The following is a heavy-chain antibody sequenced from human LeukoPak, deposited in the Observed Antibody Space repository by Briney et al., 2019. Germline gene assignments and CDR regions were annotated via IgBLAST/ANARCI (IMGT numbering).Heavy chain of an antibody. D-gene: IGHD5-12*01. CDR1: GYTFTGYY. J-gene: IGHJ4*02. CDR3: AKTTDSGYGHDY. V-gene: IGHV1-2*06. CDR2: INPNSGGT. Sequence: ASVKVSCKASGYTFTGYYMHWVRQAPGQGLEWMGRINPNSGGTNYAQKFQGRVTMTRDTSISTAYMELSRLRSDDTAVYYCAKTTDSGYGHDYWGQGTLVTVSS.